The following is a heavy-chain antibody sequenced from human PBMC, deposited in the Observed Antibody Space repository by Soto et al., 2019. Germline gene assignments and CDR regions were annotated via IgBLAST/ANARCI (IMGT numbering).Heavy chain of an antibody. CDR2: ISTSSSYI. D-gene: IGHD1-26*01. V-gene: IGHV3-21*01. J-gene: IGHJ4*02. Sequence: PGRYLRLSCSPSGFTFRSYPINWVRQAPGKGVGWVSSISTSSSYIYYAGSLKGRFTISRDNAKNSLFLQMNSLRAEDTAVYYCPRDQRGRYPHFDYWGQGA. CDR1: GFTFRSYP. CDR3: PRDQRGRYPHFDY.